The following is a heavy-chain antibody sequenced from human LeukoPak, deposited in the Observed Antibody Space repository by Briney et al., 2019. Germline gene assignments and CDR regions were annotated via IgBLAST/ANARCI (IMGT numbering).Heavy chain of an antibody. CDR3: ARDLHWLASDF. Sequence: PGGSLRLSCAASGFTFSSYGMIWVRQAPGKGLEWVSAISGSGGSTYYADSVKGRFTISRDNSKNTVYLQMNSLTAEDTATYFCARDLHWLASDFWGQGSLVTVSS. V-gene: IGHV3-23*01. D-gene: IGHD6-19*01. CDR2: ISGSGGST. CDR1: GFTFSSYG. J-gene: IGHJ4*02.